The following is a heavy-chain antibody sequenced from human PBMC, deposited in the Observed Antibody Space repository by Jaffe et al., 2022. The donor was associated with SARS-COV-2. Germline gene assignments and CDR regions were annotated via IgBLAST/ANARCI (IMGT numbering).Heavy chain of an antibody. CDR2: INPNSGGT. J-gene: IGHJ6*02. V-gene: IGHV1-2*02. CDR3: ARDWDCSSTSCLVVSPPFMDV. Sequence: QVQLVQSGAEVKKPGASVKVSCKASGYTFTGYYMHWVRQAPGQGLEWMGWINPNSGGTNYAQKFQGRVTMTRDTSISTAYMELSRLRSDDTAVYYCARDWDCSSTSCLVVSPPFMDVWGQGTTVTVSS. D-gene: IGHD2-2*01. CDR1: GYTFTGYY.